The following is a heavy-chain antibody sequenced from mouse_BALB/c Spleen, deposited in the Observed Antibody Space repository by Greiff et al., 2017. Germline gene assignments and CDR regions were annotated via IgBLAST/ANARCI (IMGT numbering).Heavy chain of an antibody. CDR3: ARVLPSYAMDY. J-gene: IGHJ4*01. CDR2: INPYNGAT. D-gene: IGHD2-1*01. V-gene: IGHV1-31*01. CDR1: GYSFTGYY. Sequence: VQLQQSGPELVKPGASVKISCKASGYSFTGYYMHWVKQSHVKSLEWIGRINPYNGATSYNQNFKDKASLTVDKSSSTAYMELHSLTSEDSAVYYCARVLPSYAMDYWGQGTSVTVSS.